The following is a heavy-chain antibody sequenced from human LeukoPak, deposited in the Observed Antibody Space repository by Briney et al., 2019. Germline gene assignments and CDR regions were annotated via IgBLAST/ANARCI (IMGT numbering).Heavy chain of an antibody. CDR2: IYSGGST. CDR3: ARSVEVDAFDI. CDR1: GFTVSSNY. D-gene: IGHD5/OR15-5a*01. V-gene: IGHV3-53*01. Sequence: GGSLRLSCAVSGFTVSSNYMSWVRQAPGKGLEWVSVIYSGGSTYYADSVKGRFTISRDNSKNTLYLQMNSLRAEDTAVYYCARSVEVDAFDIWGQGTMVTVSS. J-gene: IGHJ3*02.